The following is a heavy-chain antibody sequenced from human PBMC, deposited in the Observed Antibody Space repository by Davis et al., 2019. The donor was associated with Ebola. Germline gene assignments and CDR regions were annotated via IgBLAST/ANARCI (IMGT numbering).Heavy chain of an antibody. J-gene: IGHJ4*02. Sequence: ASVKVSCKGSGYTFSSYYMHWVRQAPGQGLEWMGIINPSGGNTRYAQKFKGRITMTRDTSTSTVHMELRSLRSEDTAVYYCARESCTGGVCYWLDYWGQGTLVTVSS. CDR1: GYTFSSYY. CDR2: INPSGGNT. D-gene: IGHD2-8*02. V-gene: IGHV1-46*01. CDR3: ARESCTGGVCYWLDY.